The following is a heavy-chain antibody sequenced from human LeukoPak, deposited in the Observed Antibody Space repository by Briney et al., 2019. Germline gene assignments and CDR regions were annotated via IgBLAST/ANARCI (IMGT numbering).Heavy chain of an antibody. CDR1: GYTFTNYD. Sequence: ASVKVSCKASGYTFTNYDIMWVRQATGQGPEWMGWMNSNSGNTGYAQEFQGRVTMTRDTSINTAYMELHSLTSEDTAVYYCARGRGGTVVRGYLDYWGQGTLVTVSS. D-gene: IGHD3-10*01. J-gene: IGHJ4*02. CDR2: MNSNSGNT. CDR3: ARGRGGTVVRGYLDY. V-gene: IGHV1-8*01.